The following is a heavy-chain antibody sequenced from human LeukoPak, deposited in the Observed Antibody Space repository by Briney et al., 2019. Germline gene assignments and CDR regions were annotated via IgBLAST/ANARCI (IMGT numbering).Heavy chain of an antibody. V-gene: IGHV4-39*05. Sequence: SETPSLTCTVSGGSISNSNYFWGWIRQPPGKGLERIGSIYYTGSTYYNPSLKSRVTISVDTSKNQFSLQLTSVTAADTAVYFCAAQRSYANGLHDYWGQGTPVTVSS. CDR1: GGSISNSNYF. J-gene: IGHJ4*02. CDR3: AAQRSYANGLHDY. D-gene: IGHD3-16*01. CDR2: IYYTGST.